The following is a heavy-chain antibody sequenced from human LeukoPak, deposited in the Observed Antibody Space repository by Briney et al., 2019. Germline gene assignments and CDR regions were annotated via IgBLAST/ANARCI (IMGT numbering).Heavy chain of an antibody. J-gene: IGHJ4*02. V-gene: IGHV4-59*01. Sequence: PSETLSLTCTVSGGSISNDYWSWIRQPPGKGLEWIGFIYYSGSTKYNPSLESRVTISLDTSKNQFSLKLSSVTAADTAVYYCARAPGGGYYSYYFDYWGQGTLVTVSS. CDR3: ARAPGGGYYSYYFDY. CDR1: GGSISNDY. CDR2: IYYSGST. D-gene: IGHD3-22*01.